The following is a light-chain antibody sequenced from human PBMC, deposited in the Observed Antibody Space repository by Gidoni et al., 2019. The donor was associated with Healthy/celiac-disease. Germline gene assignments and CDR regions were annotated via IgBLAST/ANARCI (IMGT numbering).Light chain of an antibody. CDR1: QSVSSY. J-gene: IGKJ1*01. CDR3: QQRSNWPPWT. Sequence: EIVLTQSPATLSLSPGERATLSCRASQSVSSYLALYQQKPGQAPRLLIYDASNRATGIPARFSGSESGTDFTLTISSLEPEDFAVYYCQQRSNWPPWTFGQGTKVEIK. V-gene: IGKV3-11*01. CDR2: DAS.